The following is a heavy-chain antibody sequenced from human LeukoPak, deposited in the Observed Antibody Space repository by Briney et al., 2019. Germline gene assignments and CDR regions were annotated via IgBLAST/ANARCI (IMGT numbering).Heavy chain of an antibody. Sequence: ASVKVSCKASGYTFTGYYMHWVRQAPGQGLEWMGWIKPNSGGTNYAQKFQGRVTMTRDTSISTAYMELSRLRSDDTAVYYCARAGAARKGGPFDYWGQGTLVTVSS. CDR2: IKPNSGGT. CDR1: GYTFTGYY. D-gene: IGHD6-6*01. J-gene: IGHJ4*02. V-gene: IGHV1-2*02. CDR3: ARAGAARKGGPFDY.